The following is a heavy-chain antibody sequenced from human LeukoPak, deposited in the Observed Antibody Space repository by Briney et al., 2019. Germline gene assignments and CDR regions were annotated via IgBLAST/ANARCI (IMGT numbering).Heavy chain of an antibody. Sequence: SETLSLTCTVSGRSISSYYWSWIRQSPGKGLEWIGHIYHSGSTNYNPSLKSRVTMSVDRSKNQFSLKLSSVTAADTAFYYCARKGDRGSAGFFDYWGQGTLVTVSS. CDR1: GRSISSYY. CDR3: ARKGDRGSAGFFDY. J-gene: IGHJ4*02. CDR2: IYHSGST. D-gene: IGHD1-26*01. V-gene: IGHV4-59*01.